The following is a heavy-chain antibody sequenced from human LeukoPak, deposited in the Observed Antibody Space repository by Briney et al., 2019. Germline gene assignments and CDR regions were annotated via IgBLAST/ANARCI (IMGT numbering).Heavy chain of an antibody. CDR3: ARVTGYYDFWSGYPTSSYFDY. CDR1: GGSFSGYY. J-gene: IGHJ4*02. D-gene: IGHD3-3*01. Sequence: PSETLSLTCAVYGGSFSGYYWSWIRQPPGKGLEWIGEINHSGSTNYNPSLKSRVTISVDTSKNQFSLKLSSVTAADTAVNYCARVTGYYDFWSGYPTSSYFDYWGQGTLVTVSS. CDR2: INHSGST. V-gene: IGHV4-34*01.